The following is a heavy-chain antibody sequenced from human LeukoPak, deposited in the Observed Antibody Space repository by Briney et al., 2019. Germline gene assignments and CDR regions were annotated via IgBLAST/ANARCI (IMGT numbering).Heavy chain of an antibody. CDR1: GFTFSTYA. Sequence: TGGSLRLSCAASGFTFSTYAMSWVRQAPGKGLEWGSAISGGGGNTYYADSVKGRFTISRDNSKNTLYLQMNSLRAEDTAVYYCAKRHSSGWYDYFDYWGQGTLVTVSS. V-gene: IGHV3-23*01. D-gene: IGHD6-19*01. J-gene: IGHJ4*02. CDR2: ISGGGGNT. CDR3: AKRHSSGWYDYFDY.